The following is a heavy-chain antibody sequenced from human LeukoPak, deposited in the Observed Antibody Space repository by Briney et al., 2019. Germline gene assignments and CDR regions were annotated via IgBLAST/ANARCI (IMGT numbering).Heavy chain of an antibody. CDR2: IGGDAVAM. J-gene: IGHJ4*02. CDR1: GFTFSTFA. Sequence: GGSLRLYCAASGFTFSTFAMIWLRQAPGKGLQWVSAIGGDAVAMYYADSVKGRFTISRDNAKNSLYLQMNSLRAEDTALYYCTIGPGYYRSGSVYYFDYWGQGTLVTVSS. D-gene: IGHD3-10*01. CDR3: TIGPGYYRSGSVYYFDY. V-gene: IGHV3-23*01.